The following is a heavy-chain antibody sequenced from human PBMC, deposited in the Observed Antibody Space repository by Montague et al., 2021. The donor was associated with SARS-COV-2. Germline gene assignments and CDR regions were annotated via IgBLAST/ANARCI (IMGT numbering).Heavy chain of an antibody. V-gene: IGHV4-39*01. J-gene: IGHJ5*02. CDR2: IYYSGST. CDR1: GGSVGSSHYY. D-gene: IGHD1-7*01. CDR3: ARGLYNWNYEHWFDT. Sequence: SETLSLTCTVSGGSVGSSHYYWAWIRQPPGKGLEWFGTIYYSGSTXYNPSPGSRVTIDVDASTNQFSLKLHSVTAADTAVYFCARGLYNWNYEHWFDTWGQGTLVTVSS.